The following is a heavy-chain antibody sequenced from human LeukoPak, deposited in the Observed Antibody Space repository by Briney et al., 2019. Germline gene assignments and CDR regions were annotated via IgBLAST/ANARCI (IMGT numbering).Heavy chain of an antibody. Sequence: SVKVSCKASGGTFSSYAISWVRQAPGQGLEWMLGIIPNIGIVDYAHKFQGRVTITADKSTSTAYMELSRLRSEDTAVYYCARELMDTAMVTGFGYWGQGTLVTVSS. D-gene: IGHD5-18*01. J-gene: IGHJ4*02. CDR3: ARELMDTAMVTGFGY. CDR1: GGTFSSYA. V-gene: IGHV1-69*10. CDR2: IIPNIGIV.